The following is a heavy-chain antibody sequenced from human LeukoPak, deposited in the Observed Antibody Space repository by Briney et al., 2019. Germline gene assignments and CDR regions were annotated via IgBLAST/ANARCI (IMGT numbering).Heavy chain of an antibody. CDR1: GFTFSSYS. J-gene: IGHJ4*02. CDR3: ARDSSGWPLWDY. D-gene: IGHD6-19*01. V-gene: IGHV3-21*01. CDR2: ISSSSSYI. Sequence: GGSLRLSCAASGFTFSSYSMNWVRQAPGKGLEWVSSISSSSSYIYYADSVKGRFTISRDNAKNSLYLQMNSLRAEDTAVYYCARDSSGWPLWDYWGQGTLVTVSS.